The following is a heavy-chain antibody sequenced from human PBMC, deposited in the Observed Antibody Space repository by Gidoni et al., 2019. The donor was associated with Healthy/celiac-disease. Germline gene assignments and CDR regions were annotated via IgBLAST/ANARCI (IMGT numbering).Heavy chain of an antibody. CDR1: GGSISSSSYY. Sequence: QLQLQESGPGLVKPSETLSLTCTVSGGSISSSSYYWGWIRQPPGKGLEWIGSIYYSGSTYYNPSLKSRVTISVDTSKNQFSLKLSSVTAADTAVYYCASGYYDILTGYPYYFDYWGQGTLVTVSS. D-gene: IGHD3-9*01. CDR2: IYYSGST. J-gene: IGHJ4*02. V-gene: IGHV4-39*01. CDR3: ASGYYDILTGYPYYFDY.